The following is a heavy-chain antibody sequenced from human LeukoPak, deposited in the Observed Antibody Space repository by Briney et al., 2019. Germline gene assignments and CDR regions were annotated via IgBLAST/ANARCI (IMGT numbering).Heavy chain of an antibody. J-gene: IGHJ4*02. CDR1: GFTFRSYA. V-gene: IGHV3-30-3*01. Sequence: GGSLRLSCVASGFTFRSYAMHWVRQAPGKGLEWVAVISYDGSNKYYADSVKGRFTISRDNSKNTLYLQMNSLRAEDTAVYYCARDSHYGGWGQGTLVTVSS. CDR2: ISYDGSNK. CDR3: ARDSHYGG. D-gene: IGHD4-23*01.